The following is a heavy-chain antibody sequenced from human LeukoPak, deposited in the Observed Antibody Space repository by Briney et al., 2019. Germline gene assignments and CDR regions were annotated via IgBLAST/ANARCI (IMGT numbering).Heavy chain of an antibody. Sequence: AETLSLTCTVSGFSVSSGSYYWSWIRQPPGKGLEWIGYIYYSGSTNYNPSLKSRVTISVDTSKNQFSLKLSSVTAADTAVYYCERDLLFGELGYWGQGTLVTVSS. J-gene: IGHJ4*02. D-gene: IGHD3-16*01. CDR1: GFSVSSGSYY. CDR3: ERDLLFGELGY. V-gene: IGHV4-61*01. CDR2: IYYSGST.